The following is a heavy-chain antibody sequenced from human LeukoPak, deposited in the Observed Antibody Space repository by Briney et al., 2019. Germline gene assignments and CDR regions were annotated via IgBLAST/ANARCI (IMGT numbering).Heavy chain of an antibody. V-gene: IGHV3-20*04. CDR2: INWNGGST. D-gene: IGHD6-19*01. CDR1: GFTFDDYG. J-gene: IGHJ4*02. Sequence: GGSLRLSCAASGFTFDDYGMSWVRQAPGKGLEWVSGINWNGGSTGYADSVKGRFTISRDNAKNSLYLQMNSLRADDTAVYYCARDLEGVAGTASTFDYWGQGTLVTVSS. CDR3: ARDLEGVAGTASTFDY.